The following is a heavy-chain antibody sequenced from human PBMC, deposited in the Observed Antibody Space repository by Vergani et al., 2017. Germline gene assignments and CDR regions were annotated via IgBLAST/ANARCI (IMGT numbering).Heavy chain of an antibody. CDR1: GFTFSSYA. J-gene: IGHJ4*02. D-gene: IGHD3-10*01. CDR3: AKQRGVLLWFGESTYFDY. Sequence: EVQLLESGGGLVQPGGSLRLSCAASGFTFSSYAMSWVRQAPGKGLEWVSAISGSSGSTYYADSVKGRFTISRDNSKNTLYLQMNSLRAEDTAVYYCAKQRGVLLWFGESTYFDYWGQGTLVTVSS. CDR2: ISGSSGST. V-gene: IGHV3-23*01.